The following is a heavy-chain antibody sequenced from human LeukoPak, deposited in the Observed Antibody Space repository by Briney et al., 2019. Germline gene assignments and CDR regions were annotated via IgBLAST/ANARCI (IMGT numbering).Heavy chain of an antibody. CDR1: GFTFNNYV. CDR3: ARFGGFDY. Sequence: GRSLRLSCAASGFTFNNYVMSWVRQAPGKGLEWVSGISGSGASKVYADSVRGRFTISRDNSKNTLYLQMNSLGAADTAVYYCARFGGFDYWGQETLVTVSS. D-gene: IGHD3-10*01. CDR2: ISGSGASK. V-gene: IGHV3-23*01. J-gene: IGHJ4*02.